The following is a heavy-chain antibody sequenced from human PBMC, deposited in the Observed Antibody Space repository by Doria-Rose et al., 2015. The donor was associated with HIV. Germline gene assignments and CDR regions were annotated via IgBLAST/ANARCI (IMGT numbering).Heavy chain of an antibody. CDR2: IFYTGSS. Sequence: QVQLVQSGPGLVKPSETLSLTCSVSGGSISHYYWSWIRQPPGKGLEYIGNIFYTGSSSYSPYLKSRVSISIDTSKNRFSLRLSSVTAADTAVYYCARVLSGTYDYWGQGTLVTVSS. CDR1: GGSISHYY. CDR3: ARVLSGTYDY. D-gene: IGHD1-26*01. J-gene: IGHJ4*02. V-gene: IGHV4-59*01.